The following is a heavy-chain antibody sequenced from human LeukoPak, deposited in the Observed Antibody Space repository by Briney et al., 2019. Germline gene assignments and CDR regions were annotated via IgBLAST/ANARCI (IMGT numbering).Heavy chain of an antibody. J-gene: IGHJ3*02. Sequence: SETLSLMCAVYGGSLSGYYWSWLRQPPGKGLEWIGEITHSGSTNYNPSLKSRVTISLDTSKKQLSLKLSSVTAADTAVYYCARGEGDFWSGYFNDAFDIWGQGTMVTVSS. V-gene: IGHV4-34*01. D-gene: IGHD3-3*01. CDR1: GGSLSGYY. CDR3: ARGEGDFWSGYFNDAFDI. CDR2: ITHSGST.